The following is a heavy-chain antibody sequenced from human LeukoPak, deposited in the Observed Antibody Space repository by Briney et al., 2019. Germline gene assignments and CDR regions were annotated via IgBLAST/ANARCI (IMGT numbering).Heavy chain of an antibody. D-gene: IGHD2-2*02. CDR3: ASSGVPAAIRTVWYYYYYMDV. J-gene: IGHJ6*03. Sequence: SETLSLTCTVSGGSISSYYWSWIRQPAGKGLEWIGRIYTSGSTNYNPSLKSRVTISVDTSKNQFSLKLSSVTAADTAVYYCASSGVPAAIRTVWYYYYYMDVWGKGTTVTVSS. CDR2: IYTSGST. CDR1: GGSISSYY. V-gene: IGHV4-4*07.